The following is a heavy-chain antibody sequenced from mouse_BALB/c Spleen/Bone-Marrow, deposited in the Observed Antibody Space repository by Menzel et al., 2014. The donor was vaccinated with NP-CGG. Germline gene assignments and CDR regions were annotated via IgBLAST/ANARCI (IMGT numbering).Heavy chain of an antibody. CDR3: ARDSPKDYDGNYYAMDY. Sequence: EVMLVESGGGLVQPGGSLRLSCATSGFTFTDYYMTWVRQPPGKALEWLGFIRNKANGYTTEYSASVKGRFTISRDNSQSLLYLQMNTLRAEDSATYYCARDSPKDYDGNYYAMDYWGQGTSVTVSS. J-gene: IGHJ4*01. CDR1: GFTFTDYY. D-gene: IGHD2-4*01. V-gene: IGHV7-3*02. CDR2: IRNKANGYTT.